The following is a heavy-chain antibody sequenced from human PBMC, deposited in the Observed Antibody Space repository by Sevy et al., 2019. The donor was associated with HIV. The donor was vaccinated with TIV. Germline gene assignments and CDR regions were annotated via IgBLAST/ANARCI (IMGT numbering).Heavy chain of an antibody. Sequence: SETLSLTCTVSGGSISSYYWHWIRQPPGKGLEWIGYIYYSGSTNYNPSLKSRLTTSVDTSKNKSALKLSSVTAADTAVYYCAREVGEGSSLHFDYWGQGTLVTVSS. CDR2: IYYSGST. J-gene: IGHJ4*02. CDR1: GGSISSYY. D-gene: IGHD6-13*01. CDR3: AREVGEGSSLHFDY. V-gene: IGHV4-59*01.